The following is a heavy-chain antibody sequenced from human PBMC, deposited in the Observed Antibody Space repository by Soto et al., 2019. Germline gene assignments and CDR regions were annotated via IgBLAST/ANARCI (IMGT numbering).Heavy chain of an antibody. V-gene: IGHV1-24*01. Sequence: ASVKVSCKVSGYTLTELSMHWVRQAPGKGLEWMGGFDPEDGETIYAQKFQGRVTMTEDTSTDTAYMELSSLRSEDTAVYYCSTATHRVVPATIAEAFDIWGPRTMVTVS. D-gene: IGHD2-15*01. CDR1: GYTLTELS. J-gene: IGHJ3*02. CDR2: FDPEDGET. CDR3: STATHRVVPATIAEAFDI.